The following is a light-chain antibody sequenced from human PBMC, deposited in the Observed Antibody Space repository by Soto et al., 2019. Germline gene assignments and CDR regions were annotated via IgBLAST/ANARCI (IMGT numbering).Light chain of an antibody. V-gene: IGLV2-14*01. CDR1: RSDVGAYRF. Sequence: QSALTQPASVSGSPGKSIAISCTGTRSDVGAYRFVSWYQHHPGKAPKLIIYEVSSRPSGVSYRFSGSKSGNTASLTISGLQAEDEAVYYCTSYTDSNIVLFGGGTQLTVL. CDR2: EVS. CDR3: TSYTDSNIVL. J-gene: IGLJ2*01.